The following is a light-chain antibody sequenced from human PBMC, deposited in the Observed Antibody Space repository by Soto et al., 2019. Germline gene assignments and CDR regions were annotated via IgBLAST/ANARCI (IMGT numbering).Light chain of an antibody. CDR1: QDISNY. CDR3: QQYDNVPPYT. Sequence: DIQMTQSPSSLSASVGDRVTITCQASQDISNYLNWYQQKPGKAPKLLIYDASNLETGVPSRFSGSGSGTDFTFTISCLQSEDIATYYCQQYDNVPPYTFGQGTKLEIK. CDR2: DAS. V-gene: IGKV1-33*01. J-gene: IGKJ2*01.